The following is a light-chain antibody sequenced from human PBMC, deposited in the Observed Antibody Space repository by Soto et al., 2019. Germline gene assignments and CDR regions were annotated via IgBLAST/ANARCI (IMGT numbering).Light chain of an antibody. CDR1: QSISSW. V-gene: IGKV1-5*03. CDR3: QQYNSYPLT. CDR2: KAS. Sequence: DIQMPQSPSTLSASVGDRVTITCRASQSISSWLAWYQQKPGKAPKLLIYKASSLESGVPSRFSGSGSGTEFTLTISSLQPDDFATYYCQQYNSYPLTFAGGTKVDIK. J-gene: IGKJ4*01.